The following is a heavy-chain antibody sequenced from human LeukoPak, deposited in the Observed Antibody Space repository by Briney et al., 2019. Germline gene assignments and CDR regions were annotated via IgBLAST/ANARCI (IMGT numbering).Heavy chain of an antibody. CDR1: GGSLSSYY. J-gene: IGHJ1*01. Sequence: SETLSLTCTVSGGSLSSYYWSWIRQPPGKGLEWIGYIYYRGRTKYNPSLQSRVTISVDTSRDQFSLRLSSVTAADTAVYYCARQSDALGYFQHWGQGTLVTVSS. V-gene: IGHV4-59*08. D-gene: IGHD2-8*01. CDR2: IYYRGRT. CDR3: ARQSDALGYFQH.